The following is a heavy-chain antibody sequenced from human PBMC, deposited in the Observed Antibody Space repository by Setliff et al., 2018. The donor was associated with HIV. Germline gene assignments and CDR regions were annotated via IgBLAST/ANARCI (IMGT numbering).Heavy chain of an antibody. D-gene: IGHD3-3*01. Sequence: SETLSLTCTVSGYSVSSGTYYWNWIRQPAGKGLEWLGHIYTSGSTSYNPSLKSRVTMSIDTSKNQFSLRLSSVTAADTAVYYCSRSEGIAWFDPWGQGTLVTVSS. CDR1: GYSVSSGTYY. CDR2: IYTSGST. J-gene: IGHJ5*02. V-gene: IGHV4-61*09. CDR3: SRSEGIAWFDP.